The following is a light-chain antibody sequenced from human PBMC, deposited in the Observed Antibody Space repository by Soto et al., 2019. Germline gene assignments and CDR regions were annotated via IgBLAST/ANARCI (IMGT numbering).Light chain of an antibody. V-gene: IGLV2-14*03. Sequence: QSALTQPASVSGSPGQSITISCTGTRSDVRDYNLVSWYQQHPGKAPKLIIFDVSDRPSGVSDRFSGSKSGNTASLTISGLQAEDEADYYCTSYSITSALEVFGGGTKVTVL. CDR3: TSYSITSALEV. J-gene: IGLJ3*02. CDR1: RSDVRDYNL. CDR2: DVS.